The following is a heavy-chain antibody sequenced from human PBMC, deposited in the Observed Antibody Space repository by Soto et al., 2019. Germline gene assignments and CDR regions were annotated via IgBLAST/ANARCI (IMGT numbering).Heavy chain of an antibody. J-gene: IGHJ4*02. V-gene: IGHV3-9*01. Sequence: EVHLVESGGGLVQPGRSLRLSCAASGFTFDDYAMYWVRRVPGKGLEWVSSISWNSNIVGYVDSVKGRFTISRDNAKNTLSRQMNSLRPEDTALYYCARGGPGGFCSGGRCYFDSWGQGTLVTVSS. CDR3: ARGGPGGFCSGGRCYFDS. D-gene: IGHD2-15*01. CDR2: ISWNSNIV. CDR1: GFTFDDYA.